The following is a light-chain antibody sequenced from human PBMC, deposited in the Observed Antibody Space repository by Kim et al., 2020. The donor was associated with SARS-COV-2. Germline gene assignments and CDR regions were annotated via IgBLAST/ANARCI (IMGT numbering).Light chain of an antibody. CDR3: QQYGSSPLT. CDR2: GSS. V-gene: IGKV3-20*01. CDR1: QSISSNY. J-gene: IGKJ4*01. Sequence: TPGDRSTLSCRASQSISSNYLAWYPQKPGQAPKLLIYGSSSRATGIPDRFSGSGSGTDFTLTISRLEPEDFAVYYCQQYGSSPLTFGGGIQVNIK.